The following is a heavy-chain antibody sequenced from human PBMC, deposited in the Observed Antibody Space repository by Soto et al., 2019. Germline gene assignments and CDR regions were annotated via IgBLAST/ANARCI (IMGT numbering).Heavy chain of an antibody. CDR2: ITGSGDYT. V-gene: IGHV3-23*01. CDR1: GFTFGSYT. J-gene: IGHJ4*02. CDR3: ARLTGSKLGYFVY. Sequence: EVQVLESGGGLVQPGGSLSLSCAASGFTFGSYTMSWVRQAPGKGLEWVSAITGSGDYTSYADSVKGRFTISRDNSKNTLYLQMNSLRAEDTAVYYWARLTGSKLGYFVYWGQGTLVTVSS. D-gene: IGHD7-27*01.